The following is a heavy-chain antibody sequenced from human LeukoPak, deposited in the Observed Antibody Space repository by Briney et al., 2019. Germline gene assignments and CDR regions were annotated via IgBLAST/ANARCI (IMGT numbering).Heavy chain of an antibody. V-gene: IGHV3-7*01. Sequence: GGSLRLSCAASGFTFYSFWMTWVRQAPGEGLEWVANIKQDESEKYYVESVKGRFTISRDNAKNSLYLQMNSLRADDTAVYYCARDSYYDFWTGSLGAFDIWGQGTMVTVSS. CDR3: ARDSYYDFWTGSLGAFDI. CDR2: IKQDESEK. D-gene: IGHD3-3*01. J-gene: IGHJ3*02. CDR1: GFTFYSFW.